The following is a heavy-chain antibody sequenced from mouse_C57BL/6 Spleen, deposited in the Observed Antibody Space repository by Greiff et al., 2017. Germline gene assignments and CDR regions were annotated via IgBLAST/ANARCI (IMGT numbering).Heavy chain of an antibody. V-gene: IGHV1-82*01. CDR1: GYAFSSSW. J-gene: IGHJ1*03. D-gene: IGHD1-1*01. Sequence: LMKPGASVKISCKASGYAFSSSWMNWVKQRPGKGLEWIGRIYPGDGDTNYNGKFKGKATLTADKSSSTAYMQLSSLTSEDSAVYFCATYYGSSYGYFDVWGTGTTVTVSS. CDR2: IYPGDGDT. CDR3: ATYYGSSYGYFDV.